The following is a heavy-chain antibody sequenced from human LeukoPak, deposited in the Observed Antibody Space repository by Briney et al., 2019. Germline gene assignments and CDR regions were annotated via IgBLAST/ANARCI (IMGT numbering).Heavy chain of an antibody. V-gene: IGHV1-3*01. CDR2: INAGNGNT. CDR3: ARDLQRGRFGDYFDY. D-gene: IGHD3-10*01. CDR1: GGTFSSYA. Sequence: ASVKVSCKASGGTFSSYAISWVRQAPGQGLEWMGWINAGNGNTKYSQKFQGRVTITRDTSASTAYMELSSLRSEDTAVYYCARDLQRGRFGDYFDYWGQGTLVTVSS. J-gene: IGHJ4*02.